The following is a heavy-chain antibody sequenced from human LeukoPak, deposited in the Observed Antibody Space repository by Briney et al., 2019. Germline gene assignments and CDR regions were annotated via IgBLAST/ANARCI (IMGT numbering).Heavy chain of an antibody. CDR1: GGSISSSSYY. J-gene: IGHJ3*02. D-gene: IGHD2-21*01. Sequence: SETLSLTCTVSGGSISSSSYYWGWIRQPPGKGLEWIGSIYYSGSTYYNPSLKSRVTIPVDTSKNQFSLKLSSVTAADTGVYYCARSDRLTPGFDIWGQGTMVTVSS. V-gene: IGHV4-39*07. CDR3: ARSDRLTPGFDI. CDR2: IYYSGST.